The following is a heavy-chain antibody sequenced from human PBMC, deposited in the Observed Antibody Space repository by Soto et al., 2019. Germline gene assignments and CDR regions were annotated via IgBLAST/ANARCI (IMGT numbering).Heavy chain of an antibody. Sequence: QVQVVQSGPELKKPGASVKVSCKAQGYIFTKYGIGWVRQAPGHGLEWMGLINVYNGDRKVAQKFQDRVSMTTDTATDTAYMELKSLRSGDTAVYYCARLQLGGDRMLNWFDPWGHVTLVTVSS. CDR3: ARLQLGGDRMLNWFDP. J-gene: IGHJ5*02. D-gene: IGHD2-21*02. CDR2: INVYNGDR. V-gene: IGHV1-18*01. CDR1: GYIFTKYG.